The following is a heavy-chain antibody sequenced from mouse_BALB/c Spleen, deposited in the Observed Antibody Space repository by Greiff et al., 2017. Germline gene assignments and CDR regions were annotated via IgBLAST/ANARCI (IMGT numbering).Heavy chain of an antibody. J-gene: IGHJ4*01. CDR1: GFTFSDYY. V-gene: IGHV5-4*02. CDR3: ARVYDGHAMDY. Sequence: EVHLVESGGGLVKPGGSLKLSCAASGFTFSDYYMYWVRQTPEKRLEWVATVSDGGSYTYYPDSVKGRFTISRDNAKNNLYLQMSSLKSEDTAMYYCARVYDGHAMDYWGQGTSVTVSS. D-gene: IGHD2-3*01. CDR2: VSDGGSYT.